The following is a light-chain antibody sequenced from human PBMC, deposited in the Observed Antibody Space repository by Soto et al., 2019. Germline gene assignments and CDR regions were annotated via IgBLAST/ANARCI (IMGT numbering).Light chain of an antibody. V-gene: IGKV3-11*01. CDR2: DAS. CDR1: QSVSSY. Sequence: EIVLTRSPATLSLSPGERATLSCRASQSVSSYLAWYQQKPGQAPRLLIYDASNRATGIPARFSGSGSGTDFTLTISSLEPEDFAVYYCQQRSNWPPTFGQGTKVDIK. CDR3: QQRSNWPPT. J-gene: IGKJ1*01.